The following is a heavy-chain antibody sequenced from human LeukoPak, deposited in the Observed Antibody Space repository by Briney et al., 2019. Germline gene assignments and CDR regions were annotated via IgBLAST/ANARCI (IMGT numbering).Heavy chain of an antibody. CDR3: ASFDTTASYYFDY. CDR2: INHSGST. V-gene: IGHV4-39*07. D-gene: IGHD4-17*01. CDR1: GGSISSSSYY. Sequence: SETLSLTCTVSGGSISSSSYYWGWIRQPPGKGLEWIGEINHSGSTNYNPSLKSRVTISVDTSKNQFSLKLSSVTAADTAVYYCASFDTTASYYFDYWGQGTLVTVSS. J-gene: IGHJ4*02.